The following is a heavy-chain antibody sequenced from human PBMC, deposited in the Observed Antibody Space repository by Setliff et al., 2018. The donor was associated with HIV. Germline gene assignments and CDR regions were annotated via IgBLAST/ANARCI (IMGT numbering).Heavy chain of an antibody. J-gene: IGHJ6*03. V-gene: IGHV2-70*11. CDR1: GFPLSTSGMC. CDR2: IDWDDDK. CDR3: ARIHSSADYYYMDV. D-gene: IGHD6-19*01. Sequence: SGPTLVNPTQTLTLTCTFSGFPLSTSGMCVSWIRQPPGKALEWLARIDWDDDKYYSTSLKTRLTISKDTSKNQVVLTMTNMDPVDTATYYCARIHSSADYYYMDVWGKGTTVTSP.